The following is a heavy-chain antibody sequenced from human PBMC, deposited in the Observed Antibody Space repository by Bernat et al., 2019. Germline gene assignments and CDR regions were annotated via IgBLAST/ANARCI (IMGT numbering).Heavy chain of an antibody. V-gene: IGHV4-59*01. Sequence: QVQLQESGPGLVKPSETLSLTCTVSGGSISSYYWSWIRQPPGKGLEWIGYIYYSGSTNHNPSLKSRVTISVDTSKNQFSLKLSSVTAADTAVYYCASLTIFGVDGYFDLWGRGTLVTVSS. CDR3: ASLTIFGVDGYFDL. CDR2: IYYSGST. CDR1: GGSISSYY. J-gene: IGHJ2*01. D-gene: IGHD3-3*01.